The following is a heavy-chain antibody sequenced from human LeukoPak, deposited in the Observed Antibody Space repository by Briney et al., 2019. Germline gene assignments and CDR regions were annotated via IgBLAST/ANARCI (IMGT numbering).Heavy chain of an antibody. V-gene: IGHV1-2*02. D-gene: IGHD1-7*01. CDR2: INPNSGGT. CDR3: ARFSVKYNWNYGGLDY. Sequence: ASVKVSCKASGYTFTGYYMHWVRQAPGQGLEWMGWINPNSGGTNYAQKFQGRVTMTRDTPISTAYMELSRLRSGDTAVYYCARFSVKYNWNYGGLDYWGQGTLVTVSS. J-gene: IGHJ4*02. CDR1: GYTFTGYY.